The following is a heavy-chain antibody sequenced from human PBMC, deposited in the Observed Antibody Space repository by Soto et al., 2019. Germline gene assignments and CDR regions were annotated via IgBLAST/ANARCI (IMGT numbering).Heavy chain of an antibody. CDR1: DGSISSSSYY. D-gene: IGHD6-19*01. Sequence: ASETLSLTCTVADGSISSSSYYWGWIRQPPGKGLEWIGSIYYSGSTYYNPSLKSRVTISVDTSKNQFSLKLSSVTAADTAVYYCARLGIVEMAEYYYGMDVWGQGTTVTVSS. V-gene: IGHV4-39*01. J-gene: IGHJ6*02. CDR2: IYYSGST. CDR3: ARLGIVEMAEYYYGMDV.